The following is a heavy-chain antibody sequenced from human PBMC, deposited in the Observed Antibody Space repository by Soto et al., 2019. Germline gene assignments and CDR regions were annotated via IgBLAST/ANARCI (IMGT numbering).Heavy chain of an antibody. J-gene: IGHJ4*02. V-gene: IGHV4-59*01. CDR3: ARYRREAVAGYTLDN. D-gene: IGHD6-13*01. Sequence: RLRETLSLTCTVSGGSISSNYWTWIRQPPGKGLEWIGYVYNSGSTNYNPSLKSRVTISEDTSKSQFSLKVNSMTAADTAVDYCARYRREAVAGYTLDNWGQGILVTVSS. CDR1: GGSISSNY. CDR2: VYNSGST.